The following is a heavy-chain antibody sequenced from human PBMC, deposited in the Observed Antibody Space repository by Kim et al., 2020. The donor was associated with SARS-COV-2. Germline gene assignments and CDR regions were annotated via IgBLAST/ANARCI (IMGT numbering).Heavy chain of an antibody. D-gene: IGHD6-19*01. CDR3: ARDRGYSGGGPDGMDV. V-gene: IGHV4-59*01. J-gene: IGHJ6*02. CDR2: IYYSGSN. Sequence: SETLSLTCTVSGGFISSYYWSWIRQPPGKGLEWIGYIYYSGSNKYNPSLKSRVTISVDTSKNQFSLKLSSVTAADTAVYYCARDRGYSGGGPDGMDVWGQGTTVTVSS. CDR1: GGFISSYY.